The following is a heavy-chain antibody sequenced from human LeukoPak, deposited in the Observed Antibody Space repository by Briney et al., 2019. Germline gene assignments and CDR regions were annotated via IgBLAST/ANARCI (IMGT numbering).Heavy chain of an antibody. CDR2: IIPIFGTA. Sequence: SVKVSCKASGGTFSSYAISWVRQAPGQGLEWMGRIIPIFGTANYAQKFQGKVTITTDESTSTAYMELSSLRSEDTAVYYCARDTSSSFYLFDPWGQGTLVTVSS. CDR1: GGTFSSYA. CDR3: ARDTSSSFYLFDP. J-gene: IGHJ5*02. D-gene: IGHD6-6*01. V-gene: IGHV1-69*05.